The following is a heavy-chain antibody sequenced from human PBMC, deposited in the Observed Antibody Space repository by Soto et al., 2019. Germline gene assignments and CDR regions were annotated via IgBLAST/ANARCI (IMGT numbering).Heavy chain of an antibody. J-gene: IGHJ4*02. CDR1: GGSFSSGDCY. V-gene: IGHV4-30-4*08. CDR2: ILYSGTT. D-gene: IGHD2-8*01. CDR3: ARNGALDY. Sequence: SETLSLTCTVSGGSFSSGDCYWSWSPPRPGKGLEWIGYILYSGTTNSPPSLESRLTISVDTSKNHVSLALTSVTAADTSVYYCARNGALDYWGRGTLVTVSS.